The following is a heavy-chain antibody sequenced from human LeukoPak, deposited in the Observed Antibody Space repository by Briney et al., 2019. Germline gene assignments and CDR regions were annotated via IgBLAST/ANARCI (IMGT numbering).Heavy chain of an antibody. CDR1: CGSFSAHY. CDR3: ARGPRISEMATITWYFNY. Sequence: SETLSLTCIVYCGSFSAHYWAWIRQPPGNGLESIREINHSGSTNYNPSLKSRVTISVDTSKSQFSLNLNSVTAADTAVYYCARGPRISEMATITWYFNYWGQRTLVTVSS. CDR2: INHSGST. D-gene: IGHD5-24*01. V-gene: IGHV4-34*01. J-gene: IGHJ4*02.